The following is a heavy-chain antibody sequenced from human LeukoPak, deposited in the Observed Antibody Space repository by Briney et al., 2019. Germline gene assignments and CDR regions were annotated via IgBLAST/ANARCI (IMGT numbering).Heavy chain of an antibody. CDR2: INSDGSST. Sequence: PGGSLRLSCAASGFTFSSYWMHWVRQAPGKGLVWVSRINSDGSSTSYADSVKGRFTISRDNAKNTLYLQMNSLRAEDTAVYYCASGYCSGGSCYSFSYYYYGMDVWGKGTTVTVSS. CDR3: ASGYCSGGSCYSFSYYYYGMDV. J-gene: IGHJ6*04. D-gene: IGHD2-15*01. V-gene: IGHV3-74*01. CDR1: GFTFSSYW.